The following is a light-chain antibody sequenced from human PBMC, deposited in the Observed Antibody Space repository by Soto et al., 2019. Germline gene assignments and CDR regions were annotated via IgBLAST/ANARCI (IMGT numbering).Light chain of an antibody. CDR3: QQYDIWPQT. CDR2: SAI. V-gene: IGKV3-15*01. Sequence: EIVMTQSPATLSVSPGERATLSCRATQSININLAWYQQKPGQAPRLLIYSAITRATGIPARFSGSGSGTEFTLTISSLQSEDFAVYYCQQYDIWPQTFGQGTKV. J-gene: IGKJ1*01. CDR1: QSININ.